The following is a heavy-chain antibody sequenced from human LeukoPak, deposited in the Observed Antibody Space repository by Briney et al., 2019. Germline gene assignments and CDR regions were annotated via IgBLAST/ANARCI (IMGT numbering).Heavy chain of an antibody. Sequence: GESLKISCQISGYSFTSYWISWVRQVPGRGLEWVGNIDPTDSYTNYNPSFQGHAIISVDTSISTAYLQWYSLKASDTALYYCSRQDYWGQGTLVSVSS. CDR1: GYSFTSYW. V-gene: IGHV5-10-1*01. CDR2: IDPTDSYT. CDR3: SRQDY. J-gene: IGHJ4*02.